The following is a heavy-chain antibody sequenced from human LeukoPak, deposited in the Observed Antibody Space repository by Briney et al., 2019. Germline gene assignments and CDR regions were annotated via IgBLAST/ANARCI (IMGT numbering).Heavy chain of an antibody. Sequence: GGSLRLSCAASGFIVSANYMSWVRQAPGKGLEWVSVFYSGGHTYHRDGTTYYADSVKGRFTISGDKSANTLYLQMNSLRVEDTAVYYCARDDPAFGVVSDYWGQGTLVTVSS. V-gene: IGHV3-53*01. J-gene: IGHJ4*02. D-gene: IGHD3-3*01. CDR1: GFIVSANY. CDR3: ARDDPAFGVVSDY. CDR2: FYSGGHTYHRDGTT.